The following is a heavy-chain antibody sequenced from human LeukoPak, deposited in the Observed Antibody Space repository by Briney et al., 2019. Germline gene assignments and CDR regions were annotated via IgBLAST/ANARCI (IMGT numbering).Heavy chain of an antibody. V-gene: IGHV3-74*01. J-gene: IGHJ6*03. Sequence: GGSLRLSCAASGFTFSSYWMHWVRQAPGKGLVWVSRINSDGSSTSYADSVKGRFTISRDNAKNTLYLRMNSLRAEDTAVYYCARERTYYYYYMDVWGKGTTVTVSS. CDR2: INSDGSST. CDR1: GFTFSSYW. CDR3: ARERTYYYYYMDV.